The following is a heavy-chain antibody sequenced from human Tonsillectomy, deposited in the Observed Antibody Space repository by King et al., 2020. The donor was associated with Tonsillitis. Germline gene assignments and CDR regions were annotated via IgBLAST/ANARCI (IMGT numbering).Heavy chain of an antibody. J-gene: IGHJ4*02. CDR2: INHSGST. Sequence: QVQLQQWGAGLLKPSETLSLTCAVYGGSFSGYYWSWIRQPPGKGLEWIGEINHSGSTNYNPSLKSRGTISVDTSKNQFSLRLTSVTAADTAVYYCARGYSSSWYVDYWGQGTLVTVSS. CDR3: ARGYSSSWYVDY. V-gene: IGHV4-34*01. CDR1: GGSFSGYY. D-gene: IGHD6-13*01.